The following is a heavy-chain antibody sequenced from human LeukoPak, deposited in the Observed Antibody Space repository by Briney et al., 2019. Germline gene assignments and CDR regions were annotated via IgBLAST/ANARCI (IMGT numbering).Heavy chain of an antibody. Sequence: SETLSLTCAVYGGSFSGYYWSWIRQPPGKGLEWIGEINHSGSTNYNPSLKSRVTISVDTSKNQFSLKLSSVTAADTAVYYCARRPPHNGMDVWGQGTTVTVSS. CDR1: GGSFSGYY. CDR2: INHSGST. CDR3: ARRPPHNGMDV. J-gene: IGHJ6*02. V-gene: IGHV4-34*01. D-gene: IGHD1-14*01.